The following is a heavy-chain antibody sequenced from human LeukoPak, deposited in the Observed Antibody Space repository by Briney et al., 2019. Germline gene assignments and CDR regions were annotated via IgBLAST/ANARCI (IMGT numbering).Heavy chain of an antibody. J-gene: IGHJ4*02. D-gene: IGHD2-2*02. CDR1: GFTFSSYG. Sequence: GGSLRLSCAASGFTFSSYGMHWVRQAPGKGLEWVAVVWYDGSNKYYVDSVKGRFTISRDNSQNTLYLQMNSLRAEDTAVYYCAKSKLYCSSTSCYTSHYFDYWGQGTLVTVSS. CDR3: AKSKLYCSSTSCYTSHYFDY. CDR2: VWYDGSNK. V-gene: IGHV3-33*06.